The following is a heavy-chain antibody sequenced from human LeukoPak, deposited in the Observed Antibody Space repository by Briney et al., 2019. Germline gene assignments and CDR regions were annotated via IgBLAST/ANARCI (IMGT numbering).Heavy chain of an antibody. CDR2: INHSGST. J-gene: IGHJ4*02. D-gene: IGHD4-11*01. CDR3: ARSISVTTPFDY. Sequence: PSETLSLTCAVYGGSFSGYYWSWIRQPPGKGLEWIGEINHSGSTNYNPSLKSRVTMSVDTSKNQFSLKLSSVTAADTAVYYCARSISVTTPFDYWGQGTLVTVSS. V-gene: IGHV4-34*01. CDR1: GGSFSGYY.